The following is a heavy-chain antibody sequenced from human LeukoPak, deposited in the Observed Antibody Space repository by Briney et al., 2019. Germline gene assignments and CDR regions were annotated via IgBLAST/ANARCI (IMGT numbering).Heavy chain of an antibody. CDR3: AKDRSGEDSSGSYGIDY. J-gene: IGHJ4*02. CDR2: ISWNSNSI. Sequence: PGGSLRLSCAASGFTFDDYAMHWVRQAPGKGLEWVSGISWNSNSIGYADSVKGRFTISRDNAKNSLYLQMNSLRIEDTAFYYCAKDRSGEDSSGSYGIDYWGQGTLVTVSS. CDR1: GFTFDDYA. D-gene: IGHD3-22*01. V-gene: IGHV3-9*01.